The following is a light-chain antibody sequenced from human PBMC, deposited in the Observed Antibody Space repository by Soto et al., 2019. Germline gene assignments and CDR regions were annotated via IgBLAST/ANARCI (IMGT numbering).Light chain of an antibody. Sequence: EIVLTQSPATLSVSPGERATLSCRASQSISSNLAWYQQRPGQAPRLLVYGASTRATGIPARFSGTGSGTEFTLTISSLQPEDFAVYSCQQYNRWTLTTFGQGTRLEIK. CDR2: GAS. J-gene: IGKJ5*01. CDR1: QSISSN. V-gene: IGKV3-15*01. CDR3: QQYNRWTLTT.